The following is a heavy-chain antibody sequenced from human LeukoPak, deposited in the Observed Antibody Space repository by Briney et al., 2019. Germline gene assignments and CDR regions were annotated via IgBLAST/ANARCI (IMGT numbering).Heavy chain of an antibody. CDR1: GFTFDDYG. CDR3: ARVNYDYVWGSYNY. CDR2: INWNGGST. Sequence: GGSLRLSCAASGFTFDDYGMGWVRQAPGKGLEWVSGINWNGGSTGYADSVKGRFTISRDNAKNSLYLQMNSLRAEDTALYYCARVNYDYVWGSYNYWGQGTLVTVSS. V-gene: IGHV3-20*04. J-gene: IGHJ4*02. D-gene: IGHD3-16*01.